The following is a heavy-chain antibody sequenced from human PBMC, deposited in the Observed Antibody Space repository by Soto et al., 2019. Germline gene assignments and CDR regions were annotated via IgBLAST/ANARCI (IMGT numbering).Heavy chain of an antibody. CDR1: GGTFSSYA. V-gene: IGHV1-69*13. Sequence: SVKVSCKASGGTFSSYAISWVRQAPGQGLEWMGGIIPIFGTANYAQKFQGRVTITADESTSTAYMELSSLRSEDTAVYYCARGTTVVIGYYYYGMDVWGQGTTVTVSS. J-gene: IGHJ6*02. D-gene: IGHD4-17*01. CDR2: IIPIFGTA. CDR3: ARGTTVVIGYYYYGMDV.